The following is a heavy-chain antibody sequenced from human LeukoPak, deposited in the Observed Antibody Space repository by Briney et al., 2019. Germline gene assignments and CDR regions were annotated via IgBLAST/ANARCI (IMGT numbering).Heavy chain of an antibody. CDR1: GGSISTSGYY. CDR3: AAHGDRLLPFTL. J-gene: IGHJ3*01. Sequence: SETLSLTCTVSGGSISTSGYYWAWIRQPPGKDLEWIGSIYYSGTTYYNPSLKSRVTISLDTCKNHFSLNLSSVTAADAAVYYCAAHGDRLLPFTLWGHGTMVTVSS. V-gene: IGHV4-39*07. CDR2: IYYSGTT. D-gene: IGHD2-15*01.